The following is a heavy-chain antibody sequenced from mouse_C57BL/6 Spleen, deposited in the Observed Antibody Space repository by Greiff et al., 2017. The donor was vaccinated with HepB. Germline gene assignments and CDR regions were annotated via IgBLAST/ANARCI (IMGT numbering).Heavy chain of an antibody. D-gene: IGHD1-1*01. J-gene: IGHJ4*01. CDR1: GYSITSGYY. CDR3: AREDITTVVATDAMDY. V-gene: IGHV3-6*01. CDR2: ISYDGSN. Sequence: EVKLQESGPGLVKPSQSLSLTCSVTGYSITSGYYWNWIRQFPGNKLEWMGYISYDGSNNYNPSLKNRISITRDTSKNQFFLKLNSVTTEDTATYYCAREDITTVVATDAMDYWGQGTSVTVSS.